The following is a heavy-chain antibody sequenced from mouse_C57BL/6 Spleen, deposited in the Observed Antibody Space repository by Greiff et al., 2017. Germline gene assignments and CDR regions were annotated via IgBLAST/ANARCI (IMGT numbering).Heavy chain of an antibody. D-gene: IGHD1-1*01. V-gene: IGHV1-80*01. CDR1: GYAFSSYW. Sequence: VQLQESGAELVKPGASVKISCKASGYAFSSYWMNWVKQRPGKGLEWIGQIYPGDGDTNYNGKFKGKATLTADKSSSTAYMQLSSLTSEDSAVYFCAREGFITTVVVGGDYWGQGTTLTVSS. CDR3: AREGFITTVVVGGDY. J-gene: IGHJ2*01. CDR2: IYPGDGDT.